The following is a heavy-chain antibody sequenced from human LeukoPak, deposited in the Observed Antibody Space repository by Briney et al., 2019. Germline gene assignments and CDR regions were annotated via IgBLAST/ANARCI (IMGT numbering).Heavy chain of an antibody. D-gene: IGHD3-22*01. CDR2: ISSSGSTI. Sequence: GGSLRLSCAASGFTFSDYYMSWIRQAPGKGLEWVSYISSSGSTIYYADSVQGRFTISRDNAKNSLYLQINRLRAEDTAVYYCARSTGSYYDSSGVAAHWGQGTLVTVSS. V-gene: IGHV3-11*04. CDR3: ARSTGSYYDSSGVAAH. J-gene: IGHJ4*02. CDR1: GFTFSDYY.